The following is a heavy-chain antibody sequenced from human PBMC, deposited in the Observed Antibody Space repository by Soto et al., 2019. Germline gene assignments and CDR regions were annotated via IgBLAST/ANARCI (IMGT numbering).Heavy chain of an antibody. CDR1: GYTFTSYV. Sequence: GASVKVPCKASGYTFTSYVISWVRQAPVQGLDWVGWISAYNGNTNYAQKLQGRVTMTTDTSTSTAYMELRSLRSDDTAVYYCAKDSLPRATVARHDYWGQGTLVTV. CDR2: ISAYNGNT. D-gene: IGHD4-17*01. J-gene: IGHJ4*02. V-gene: IGHV1-18*04. CDR3: AKDSLPRATVARHDY.